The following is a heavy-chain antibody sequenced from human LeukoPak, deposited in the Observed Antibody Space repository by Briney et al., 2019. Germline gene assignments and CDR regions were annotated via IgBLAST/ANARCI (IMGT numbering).Heavy chain of an antibody. CDR3: ASKYCSSTSCRDY. V-gene: IGHV3-48*04. CDR2: ISSSGSTI. D-gene: IGHD2-2*01. Sequence: PGGSLRLSCAASGFTFSSYWMHWVRQAPGKGLEWVSYISSSGSTIYYADSVKGRFTISRDNAKNSLYLQMNSLRAEDTAVYYCASKYCSSTSCRDYWGQGTLVTVSS. CDR1: GFTFSSYW. J-gene: IGHJ4*02.